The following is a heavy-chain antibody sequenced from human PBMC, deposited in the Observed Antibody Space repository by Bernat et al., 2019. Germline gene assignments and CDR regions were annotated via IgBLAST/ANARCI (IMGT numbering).Heavy chain of an antibody. V-gene: IGHV1-18*01. Sequence: QVQLVQPGAEVKKPGASVKVSCKASGYTFTSYGISWVRQAPGQGLEWMGWISAYNGNTNYAQKLQGRITMTTYTCTGTAYMELRSMRSDDTTVYYCARGVTSIDYDSSGYTLHFDYCGKGTLITVS. CDR3: ARGVTSIDYDSSGYTLHFDY. CDR2: ISAYNGNT. J-gene: IGHJ4*02. CDR1: GYTFTSYG. D-gene: IGHD3-22*01.